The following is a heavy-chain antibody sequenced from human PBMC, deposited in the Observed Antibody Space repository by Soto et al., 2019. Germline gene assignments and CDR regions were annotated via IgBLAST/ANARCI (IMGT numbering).Heavy chain of an antibody. CDR2: ISAYNGNT. D-gene: IGHD3-9*01. CDR3: ARDPSFDWLSQPIDS. Sequence: QVQLVQSGAEVKKPGASVKVSCKASGYTFTSYGISWVRQAPGQGLEWMGWISAYNGNTNYAQKLQGRVTMTTDTSPSTAYMELRSLSSADTAVYYCARDPSFDWLSQPIDSWGQGTLVTVSS. V-gene: IGHV1-18*01. J-gene: IGHJ4*02. CDR1: GYTFTSYG.